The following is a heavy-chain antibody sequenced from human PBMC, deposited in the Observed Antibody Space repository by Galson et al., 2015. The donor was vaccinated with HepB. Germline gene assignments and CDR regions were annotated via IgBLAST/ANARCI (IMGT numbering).Heavy chain of an antibody. CDR1: GFTFSSYG. D-gene: IGHD3-22*01. V-gene: IGHV3-33*01. Sequence: SLRLSCAASGFTFSSYGMHWVRQAPGKGLEWVAVIWYDGSNKYYADSVKGRFTISRDNSKNTLYLQMNSLRAEDTAVYYCARGSPGGSSSWYSYYYDSSGSNWFDPWGQGTLVTVSS. J-gene: IGHJ5*02. CDR3: ARGSPGGSSSWYSYYYDSSGSNWFDP. CDR2: IWYDGSNK.